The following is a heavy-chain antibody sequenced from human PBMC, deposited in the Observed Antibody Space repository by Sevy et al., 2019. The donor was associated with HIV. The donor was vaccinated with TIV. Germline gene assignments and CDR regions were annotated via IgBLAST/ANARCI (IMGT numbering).Heavy chain of an antibody. J-gene: IGHJ4*02. CDR1: GFTFNIYA. V-gene: IGHV3-23*01. Sequence: GGSLRLSCAASGFTFNIYAMSWVRQAPGKGLEWLSAISGGGDGTYYADSVKGRFTISGDNSRNTLYLQMNSLRAEDTAVDYCAKRPYYYYNSDGHLVSSTDEADYWGQGTLVTVSS. CDR2: ISGGGDGT. D-gene: IGHD3-22*01. CDR3: AKRPYYYYNSDGHLVSSTDEADY.